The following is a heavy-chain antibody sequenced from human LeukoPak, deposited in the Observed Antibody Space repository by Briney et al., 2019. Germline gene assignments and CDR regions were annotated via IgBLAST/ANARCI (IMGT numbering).Heavy chain of an antibody. D-gene: IGHD2-15*01. CDR1: GFTFSDYY. J-gene: IGHJ5*02. CDR3: ARGYCSGGNCYPLFDP. V-gene: IGHV3-11*01. Sequence: GGSLRLSGAASGFTFSDYYMSWIRQAPGKGLEWVSYIRTSGSATYYADSVKGRFTISRDNAKNSLYLQMNSLRAEDTAVYYCARGYCSGGNCYPLFDPWGQGTLVTVSS. CDR2: IRTSGSAT.